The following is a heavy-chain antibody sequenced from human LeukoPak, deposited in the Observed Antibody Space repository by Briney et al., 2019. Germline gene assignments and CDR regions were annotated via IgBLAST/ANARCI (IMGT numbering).Heavy chain of an antibody. CDR1: GFSICRYY. D-gene: IGHD4-11*01. Sequence: PSETLSLTYAVSGFSICRYYWSWIRQPPGKGLEWIGYIYYSGSTNYNPSLKSRVTISVDTSKNQFSLKLSSVTAADTAVYYCARGAYSNYDHYYYYYMDVWGKGTTVTVSS. J-gene: IGHJ6*03. CDR2: IYYSGST. V-gene: IGHV4-59*01. CDR3: ARGAYSNYDHYYYYYMDV.